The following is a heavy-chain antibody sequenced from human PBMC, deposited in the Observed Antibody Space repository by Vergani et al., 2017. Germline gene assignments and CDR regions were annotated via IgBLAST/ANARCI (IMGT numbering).Heavy chain of an antibody. CDR1: GFTFSNAW. D-gene: IGHD3-3*01. J-gene: IGHJ6*03. V-gene: IGHV3-15*01. CDR3: TTIRGYDFWSGQKAEGYYYYMDV. CDR2: IKSKTDGGTT. Sequence: EVQLLESGGGLVQPGGSLRLSCAASGFTFSNAWMSWVRQAPEKGLEWVGRIKSKTDGGTTDYAAPVKGRFTISRDDSKNTLYLQMNSLKTEDTAVYYCTTIRGYDFWSGQKAEGYYYYMDVWGKGTTVTVSS.